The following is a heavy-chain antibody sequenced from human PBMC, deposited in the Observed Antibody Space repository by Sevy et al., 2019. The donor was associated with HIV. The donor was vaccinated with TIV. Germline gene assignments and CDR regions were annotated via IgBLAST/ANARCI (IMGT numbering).Heavy chain of an antibody. Sequence: ASVKFSCKASGYYFTGYYVHWVRQAPGQGLEWMGWINPNGGGTNIGQKFHGRVTMSRDTSITTAYMELTRLRSNDTGVYFCARSVYGSGTYLNDYWGQGTLVTVSS. J-gene: IGHJ4*02. CDR2: INPNGGGT. CDR1: GYYFTGYY. CDR3: ARSVYGSGTYLNDY. D-gene: IGHD3-10*01. V-gene: IGHV1-2*02.